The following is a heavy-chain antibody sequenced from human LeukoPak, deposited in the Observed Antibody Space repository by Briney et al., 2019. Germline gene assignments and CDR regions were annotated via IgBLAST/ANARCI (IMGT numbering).Heavy chain of an antibody. CDR2: ISSSSSYI. CDR3: ARDSGEYSSSSGLVDY. J-gene: IGHJ4*02. Sequence: GGSLRLSCAASGFTFSSYSMNWVRQAPGKGLEWVSSISSSSSYIYYADPVKCRFTISRDNAKNSLYLQMNSLRAEDTAVYYCARDSGEYSSSSGLVDYWGQGTLVTVSS. CDR1: GFTFSSYS. V-gene: IGHV3-21*01. D-gene: IGHD6-6*01.